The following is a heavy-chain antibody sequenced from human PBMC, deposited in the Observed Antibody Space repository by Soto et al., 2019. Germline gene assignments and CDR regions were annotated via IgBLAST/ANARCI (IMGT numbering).Heavy chain of an antibody. CDR1: GGSVSSESHY. V-gene: IGHV4-61*01. D-gene: IGHD3-3*01. Sequence: QVQLQESGPGLVKPSETLSLTCTVSGGSVSSESHYGSWIRQTPGKGLEWIGDIYYTGSPNYNPSLKGRVTMSVDTSRAQVSLRLRSVTRADTAVYYCARDQYDFRSGSYYYAMEVWGQGTEVTVSS. CDR2: IYYTGSP. J-gene: IGHJ6*02. CDR3: ARDQYDFRSGSYYYAMEV.